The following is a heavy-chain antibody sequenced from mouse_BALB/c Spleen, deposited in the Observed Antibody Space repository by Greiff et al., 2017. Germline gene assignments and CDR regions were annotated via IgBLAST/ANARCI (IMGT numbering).Heavy chain of an antibody. D-gene: IGHD2-14*01. CDR1: GYTFTSYN. J-gene: IGHJ4*01. V-gene: IGHV1-12*01. Sequence: QVQLQQPGAELVKPGASVKMSCKASGYTFTSYNMHWVKQTPGQGLEWIGAIYPGNGDTSYNQKFKGKATLTADKSSSTAYMQLSSLTSEDSAVYYCARGDGTTYYYAMDYWGQGTSVTVSS. CDR3: ARGDGTTYYYAMDY. CDR2: IYPGNGDT.